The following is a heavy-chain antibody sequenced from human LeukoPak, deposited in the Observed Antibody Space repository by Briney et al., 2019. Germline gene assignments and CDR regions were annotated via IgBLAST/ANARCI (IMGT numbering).Heavy chain of an antibody. J-gene: IGHJ6*03. Sequence: GGSLRLSCVVSGFTLSSYSMNWVRQPPGKGLEWLSLIDSSGNTFYADSVKGRFTISRDYLKNTLFLQMNSLRAEDTALYYCARDPVVASPGPFYYHYMDVWGKGTTVTVSS. CDR3: ARDPVVASPGPFYYHYMDV. D-gene: IGHD6-13*01. CDR2: IDSSGNT. CDR1: GFTLSSYS. V-gene: IGHV3-53*01.